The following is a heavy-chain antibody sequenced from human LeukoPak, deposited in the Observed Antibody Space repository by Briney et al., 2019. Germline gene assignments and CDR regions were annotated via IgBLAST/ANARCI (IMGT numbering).Heavy chain of an antibody. CDR1: GGSISSSSYY. J-gene: IGHJ6*02. V-gene: IGHV4-61*05. D-gene: IGHD3-22*01. CDR3: ARGGAVTMKAYGMDV. Sequence: SETLSLTCTVSGGSISSSSYYWGWIRQPPGKGLEWIGYIYYSGSTNYNPSLKSRVTISVDTSKNQFSLKLSSVTAADTAVYYCARGGAVTMKAYGMDVWGQGTTVTVSS. CDR2: IYYSGST.